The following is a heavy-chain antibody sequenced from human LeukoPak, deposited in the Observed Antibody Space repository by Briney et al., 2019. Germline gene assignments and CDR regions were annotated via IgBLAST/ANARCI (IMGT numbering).Heavy chain of an antibody. CDR2: ISGSGGST. J-gene: IGHJ5*02. D-gene: IGHD6-13*01. V-gene: IGHV3-23*01. CDR1: GFTFSSYA. CDR3: AKSVSGSSRYNWFDP. Sequence: GGSLRLSCAASGFTFSSYAMSWVRQPPGKGLEWVSTISGSGGSTYYADSVKGRFTISRDNSKNTLYLQMNSLRVEDTAVYYCAKSVSGSSRYNWFDPWGQGTLVTVSS.